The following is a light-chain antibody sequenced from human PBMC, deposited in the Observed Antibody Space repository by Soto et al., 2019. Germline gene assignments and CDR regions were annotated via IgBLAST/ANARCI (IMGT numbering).Light chain of an antibody. Sequence: TQPASVSGSPGQSITISCPGTRTDVGGYNFVSWYQQHPGKAPKRIIYEVSNRPSGVSNRFSGSKSYNTASLTISGLQAEDEADYYCCSYVSSRTYVFGTGTKVTVL. V-gene: IGLV2-14*01. J-gene: IGLJ1*01. CDR2: EVS. CDR3: CSYVSSRTYV. CDR1: RTDVGGYNF.